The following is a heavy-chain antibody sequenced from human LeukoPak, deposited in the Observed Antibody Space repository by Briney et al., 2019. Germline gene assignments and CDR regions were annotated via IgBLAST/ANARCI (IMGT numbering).Heavy chain of an antibody. V-gene: IGHV4-30-4*01. D-gene: IGHD6-19*01. CDR3: ARRKRAVAGMAFDY. Sequence: SETVSLTGTVSGGSISSGDYYWSEIRQPPGQGVEWIAYISHSGGTYYNPSLQSRATISLDTSRTQFYLKLSSVTAADTAVYYCARRKRAVAGMAFDYWGQGTLVTVSS. CDR2: ISHSGGT. CDR1: GGSISSGDYY. J-gene: IGHJ4*02.